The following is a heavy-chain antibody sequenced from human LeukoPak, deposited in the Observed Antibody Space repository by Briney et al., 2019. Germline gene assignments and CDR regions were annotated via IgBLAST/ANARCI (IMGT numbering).Heavy chain of an antibody. CDR2: IYYSGST. CDR3: ARGYDYVWGSYRSTSFDY. J-gene: IGHJ4*02. Sequence: KPSETLSLTCTVSGGSISNYYWSWIRQPPGKGLEWIGYIYYSGSTNYNPSLKSRVTISVDTSKNQFSLKLSSVTAADTAVYYCARGYDYVWGSYRSTSFDYWGQGTLVTVSS. V-gene: IGHV4-59*01. CDR1: GGSISNYY. D-gene: IGHD3-16*02.